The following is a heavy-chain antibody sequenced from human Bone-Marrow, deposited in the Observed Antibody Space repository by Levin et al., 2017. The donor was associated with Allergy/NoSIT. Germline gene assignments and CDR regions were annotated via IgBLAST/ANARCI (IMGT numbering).Heavy chain of an antibody. CDR3: ATGDYSDY. D-gene: IGHD3-10*01. CDR2: INTDASAT. V-gene: IGHV3-74*01. Sequence: GGSLRLSCTASELTFRSYWMNWVRQAPGKGLVWVAHINTDASATHYADSVKGRFSISRDNAKNTLFLQMNSLRADDTAVYYCATGDYSDYWGQGTLVTVSS. J-gene: IGHJ4*02. CDR1: ELTFRSYW.